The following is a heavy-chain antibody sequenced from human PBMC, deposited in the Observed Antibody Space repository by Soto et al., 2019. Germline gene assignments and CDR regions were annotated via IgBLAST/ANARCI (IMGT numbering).Heavy chain of an antibody. CDR3: ARDRRDILTGYYNEDY. J-gene: IGHJ4*02. Sequence: ASVKVSCKASGYTFTSHGISWVRQAPGQGLEWMGWISAYNGNTNYAQKLQGRVTMTTDTSTSTAYMELRSLRSDDTAVYYCARDRRDILTGYYNEDYWGQGTLVTVSS. D-gene: IGHD3-9*01. V-gene: IGHV1-18*01. CDR2: ISAYNGNT. CDR1: GYTFTSHG.